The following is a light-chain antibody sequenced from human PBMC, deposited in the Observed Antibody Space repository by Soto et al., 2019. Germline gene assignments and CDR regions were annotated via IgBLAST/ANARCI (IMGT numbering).Light chain of an antibody. CDR3: LQQNNYPRT. Sequence: DIPMSQSPSCLSARVGDRVHITCPASQGIRNDLSWYQQKPGEAPKRLVYVASSLAGGVPARFSGRGSGTEFTRTSSSLQPEDFATYYCLQQNNYPRTFGQGTKVEI. V-gene: IGKV1-17*01. CDR2: VAS. CDR1: QGIRND. J-gene: IGKJ2*01.